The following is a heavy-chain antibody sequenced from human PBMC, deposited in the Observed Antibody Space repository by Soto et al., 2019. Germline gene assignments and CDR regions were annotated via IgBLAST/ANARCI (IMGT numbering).Heavy chain of an antibody. J-gene: IGHJ4*01. V-gene: IGHV1-18*01. CDR3: ARDTGTIVVVVAATNFDY. Sequence: ASVKVSCKASGYTFTSYGISWVRQAPGQGLEWMGWISAYNGNTNYAQKLQGRVTMTTDTSTSTAYMELRSLRSDDTAVYYCARDTGTIVVVVAATNFDYWGHGTLVTVSS. D-gene: IGHD2-15*01. CDR2: ISAYNGNT. CDR1: GYTFTSYG.